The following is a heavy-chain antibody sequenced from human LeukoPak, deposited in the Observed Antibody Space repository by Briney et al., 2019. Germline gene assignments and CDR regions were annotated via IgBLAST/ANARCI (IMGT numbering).Heavy chain of an antibody. D-gene: IGHD3-22*01. V-gene: IGHV3-23*01. CDR3: AKSSGYYPLNTQEDY. CDR2: ISGSGGTT. CDR1: GFTFSRHW. J-gene: IGHJ4*02. Sequence: GGSLRLSCEASGFTFSRHWMSWVRQAPGKGLEWVSAISGSGGTTYYADSVKGRFTISRDNSKNTLYLQMNSLRAEDTAVYYCAKSSGYYPLNTQEDYWGQGTLDTVSS.